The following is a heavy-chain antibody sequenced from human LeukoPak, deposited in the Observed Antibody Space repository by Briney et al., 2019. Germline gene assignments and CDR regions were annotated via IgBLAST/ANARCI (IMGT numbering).Heavy chain of an antibody. CDR1: GFTFSDYY. D-gene: IGHD2-2*01. CDR3: ARAPTVLVGYCSSSSCQADY. J-gene: IGHJ4*02. V-gene: IGHV3-11*01. Sequence: GGSLRLSCAASGFTFSDYYMSWIRQAPGKGLEWVSYISSSGSTIYYADSVKGRFTISRDNAKNSLYLQMNSLRVEDTAVYYCARAPTVLVGYCSSSSCQADYWGQGTLVTVSS. CDR2: ISSSGSTI.